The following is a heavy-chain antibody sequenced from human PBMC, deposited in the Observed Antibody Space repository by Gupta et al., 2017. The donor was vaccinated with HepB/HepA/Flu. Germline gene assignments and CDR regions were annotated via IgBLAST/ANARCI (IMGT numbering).Heavy chain of an antibody. D-gene: IGHD6-6*01. V-gene: IGHV3-23*01. CDR1: GFTFSSYA. CDR2: ISGSGGST. Sequence: EVPLLESGGGLVQPGGSLRLSCAAYGFTFSSYAISWVRQARGKWLEWVSAISGSGGSTYYADSVKGRFTISRDNSKNTLYLQMNSLRAEDTAVYYCAKEGSSSPFDYWGQGTLVTVSS. J-gene: IGHJ4*02. CDR3: AKEGSSSPFDY.